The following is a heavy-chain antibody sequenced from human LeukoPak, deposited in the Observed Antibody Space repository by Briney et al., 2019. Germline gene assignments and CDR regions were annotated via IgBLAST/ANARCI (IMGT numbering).Heavy chain of an antibody. Sequence: ASVKVSCRASGYTFTSYYMHWVRQAPGQGLEWMGIINPSGGSTNYAQKFQGRVTITADESTSTAYMELSSLRSEDTAVYYCARAVIAAAATFDYWGQGTLVTVSS. CDR3: ARAVIAAAATFDY. D-gene: IGHD6-13*01. CDR2: INPSGGST. V-gene: IGHV1-46*01. CDR1: GYTFTSYY. J-gene: IGHJ4*02.